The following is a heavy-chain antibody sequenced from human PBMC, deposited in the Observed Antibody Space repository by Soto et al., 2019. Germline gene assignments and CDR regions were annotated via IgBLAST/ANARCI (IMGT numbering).Heavy chain of an antibody. CDR1: GGSISSFY. Sequence: SLTCTVSGGSISSFYWSWIRQPPGKGLEWIGYIYYSGSTDYNPSLRSRVTISVDTSKNQFSLKLSSVTAADTAVYYCARDHEGITAAMRYFDYWGQGTLVTVS. J-gene: IGHJ4*02. CDR3: ARDHEGITAAMRYFDY. V-gene: IGHV4-59*01. CDR2: IYYSGST. D-gene: IGHD2-2*01.